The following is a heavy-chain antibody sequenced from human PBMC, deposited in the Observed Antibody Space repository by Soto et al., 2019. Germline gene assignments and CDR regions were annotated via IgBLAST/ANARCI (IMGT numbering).Heavy chain of an antibody. V-gene: IGHV3-48*02. J-gene: IGHJ4*02. CDR2: ISGTSENI. Sequence: DVQLVESGGGLVKPGGSLRLSCAASGFNFHTYTMTWVRQAPGKGLEWVSYISGTSENIFYADSVKGRFTISRDNAKNSLYLQLNSLRDEETAVYYCATGYCRSDNCHFTHWGQGTLVTVSS. CDR3: ATGYCRSDNCHFTH. D-gene: IGHD2-2*03. CDR1: GFNFHTYT.